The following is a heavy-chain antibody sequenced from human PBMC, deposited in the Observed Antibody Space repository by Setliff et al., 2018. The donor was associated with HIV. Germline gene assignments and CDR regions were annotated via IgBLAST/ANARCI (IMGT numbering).Heavy chain of an antibody. J-gene: IGHJ3*02. Sequence: PSETLSLTCSVSGGSISSRSYYWGWIRQPPGKGLEWIGTISYSGNTYYRPSLKSRVTISVGTSKNQFSLNLTSVTAAGTAVYYCARSKTFYDFWGGYYTHGAFKIWGLGTMVTVSS. D-gene: IGHD3-3*01. CDR1: GGSISSRSYY. CDR3: ARSKTFYDFWGGYYTHGAFKI. V-gene: IGHV4-39*01. CDR2: ISYSGNT.